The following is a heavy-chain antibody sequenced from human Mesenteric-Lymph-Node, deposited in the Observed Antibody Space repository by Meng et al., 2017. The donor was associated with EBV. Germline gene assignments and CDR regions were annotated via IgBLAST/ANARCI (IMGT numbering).Heavy chain of an antibody. CDR1: GGVFRGYN. Sequence: VQLPPGCAGIVEPSGNLSPTCAVLGGVFRGYNWDWSRQSSRKGVEGSWESNQSGSTSYNPSLKSRVTISVDTSQNQFSLKLSSVTAADTAVYYCARGKTVGRSPWFDPWGQGTLVTVSS. CDR3: ARGKTVGRSPWFDP. CDR2: SNQSGST. D-gene: IGHD4-11*01. J-gene: IGHJ5*02. V-gene: IGHV4-34*01.